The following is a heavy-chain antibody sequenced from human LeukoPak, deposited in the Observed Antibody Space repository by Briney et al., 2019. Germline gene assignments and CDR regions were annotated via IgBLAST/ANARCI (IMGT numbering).Heavy chain of an antibody. CDR3: ARDLRADYYYDSSGYYFDY. D-gene: IGHD3-22*01. V-gene: IGHV3-33*01. J-gene: IGHJ4*02. Sequence: GGSLRLSCAASGFTFSSYGMHWVRQAPGKGLEWVAVIWYDGSNKYYADSVKGRFTISRDNSKNTLYLHMNSLRAEDTAVYYCARDLRADYYYDSSGYYFDYWGQGTLVTVSS. CDR2: IWYDGSNK. CDR1: GFTFSSYG.